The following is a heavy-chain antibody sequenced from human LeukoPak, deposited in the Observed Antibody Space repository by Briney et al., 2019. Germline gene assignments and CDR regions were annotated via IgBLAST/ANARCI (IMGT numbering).Heavy chain of an antibody. J-gene: IGHJ3*01. CDR3: AMKAVPRPRLYDAFDF. Sequence: ASGTLSLTCSVSGGSISNNNWWGWVRQSPGKGLEWVSAISGSASSTYYADSVKGRFTISRDNSKNTLYLQMNSLRADDTAVYYCAMKAVPRPRLYDAFDFWGQGTVVTVSS. D-gene: IGHD2-2*02. V-gene: IGHV3-23*01. CDR2: ISGSASST. CDR1: GGSISNNN.